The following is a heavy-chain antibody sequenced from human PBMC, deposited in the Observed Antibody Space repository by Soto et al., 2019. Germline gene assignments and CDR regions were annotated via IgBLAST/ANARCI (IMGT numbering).Heavy chain of an antibody. CDR2: IYYSGST. D-gene: IGHD2-21*02. J-gene: IGHJ2*01. CDR3: ASSPVTASDCYFDL. CDR1: GGSISSSSYY. Sequence: QLQLQESGPGLVKPSETLSLTCTVSGGSISSSSYYWGWIRQPPGKGLEWIGSIYYSGSTYYNPSLKSRVTISVDKSKNQFALKLSSVTAADTAVYYCASSPVTASDCYFDLWGRGTMVTVSS. V-gene: IGHV4-39*01.